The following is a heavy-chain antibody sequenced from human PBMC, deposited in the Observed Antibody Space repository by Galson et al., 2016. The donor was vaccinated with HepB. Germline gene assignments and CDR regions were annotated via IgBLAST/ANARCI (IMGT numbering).Heavy chain of an antibody. V-gene: IGHV3-21*06. J-gene: IGHJ6*02. CDR1: GFTFSSYS. CDR3: ARMISMIRYYGIDV. Sequence: SLRLSCAASGFTFSSYSMNWVRQAPGQGLEWVSSVSTNSNYIYHADSVKGRFTTSRDNAQNSLYLQMNSLRAEDTAVYYCARMISMIRYYGIDVWGQGTTVTVSS. D-gene: IGHD3-22*01. CDR2: VSTNSNYI.